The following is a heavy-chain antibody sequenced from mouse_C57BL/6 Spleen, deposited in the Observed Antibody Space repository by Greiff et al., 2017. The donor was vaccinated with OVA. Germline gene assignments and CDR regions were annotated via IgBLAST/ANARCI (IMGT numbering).Heavy chain of an antibody. Sequence: QVHVKQPGAELVKPGASVKMSCKASGYTFTSYWITWVKQRPGQGLEWIGDIYPGSGSTNYNEKFKSKATLTVDTSSSTAYMQLSSLTSEDSAVYYCARRATAPFDYWGQGTTLTVSS. CDR3: ARRATAPFDY. J-gene: IGHJ2*01. V-gene: IGHV1-55*01. CDR1: GYTFTSYW. CDR2: IYPGSGST. D-gene: IGHD1-2*01.